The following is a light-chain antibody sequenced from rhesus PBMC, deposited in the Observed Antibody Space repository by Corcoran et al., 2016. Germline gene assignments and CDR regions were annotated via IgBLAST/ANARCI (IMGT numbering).Light chain of an antibody. CDR3: QQYSSSLFT. Sequence: DIQMTQSPSSLSASVGDTVTITCRASQSISSWLAWYQQKPGKAHKLLIYKASTLQSGVPSRFSGSGSGTDFTLTISSLQSEDFATYYCQQYSSSLFTFGPGTKLDIK. V-gene: IGKV1-22*01. CDR1: QSISSW. CDR2: KAS. J-gene: IGKJ3*01.